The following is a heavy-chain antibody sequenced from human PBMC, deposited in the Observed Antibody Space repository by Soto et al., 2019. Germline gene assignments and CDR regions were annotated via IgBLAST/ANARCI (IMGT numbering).Heavy chain of an antibody. D-gene: IGHD3-10*01. CDR3: ARELFGRSVWFDP. J-gene: IGHJ5*02. CDR1: AGTFSSYA. CDR2: IIPMFATR. V-gene: IGHV1-69*13. Sequence: SVKVSCKASAGTFSSYAMNWVRQAPGQGLEWMGGIIPMFATRNYAQKFQGRVTITADESTRTAYMELSSLRSEDTAVYYCARELFGRSVWFDPWGQGTLVTVSS.